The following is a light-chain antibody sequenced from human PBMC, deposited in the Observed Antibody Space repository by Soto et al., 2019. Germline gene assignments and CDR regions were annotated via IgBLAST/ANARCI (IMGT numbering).Light chain of an antibody. Sequence: SYELTQPPSVSVAPGQTARVTCGGNNIGSKNVQWYQQKPGQAPVLVVYDDYRRPSGIPERFSGSNSGNTATLTISRVEAGDEADYYCQVWDSSSDHPLVFGTGTKVTVL. V-gene: IGLV3-21*02. J-gene: IGLJ1*01. CDR3: QVWDSSSDHPLV. CDR1: NIGSKN. CDR2: DDY.